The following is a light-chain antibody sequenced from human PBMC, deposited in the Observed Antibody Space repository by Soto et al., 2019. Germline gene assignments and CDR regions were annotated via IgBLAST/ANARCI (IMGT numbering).Light chain of an antibody. CDR1: SSDVGGYNY. V-gene: IGLV2-14*01. J-gene: IGLJ1*01. CDR2: DVS. Sequence: QSALTQPASVSGSPGQSITISCTGTSSDVGGYNYVSWYQQHPGKAPKLMIYDVSNRPSGVSNRFSGSKSGNTASLTISGRQADDEADYYCSSYTSSSTLYVFGTGTKLTVL. CDR3: SSYTSSSTLYV.